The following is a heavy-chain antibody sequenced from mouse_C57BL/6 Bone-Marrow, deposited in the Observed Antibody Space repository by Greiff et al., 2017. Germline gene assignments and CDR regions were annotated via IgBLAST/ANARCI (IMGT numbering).Heavy chain of an antibody. Sequence: VQLQQSGPELVKPGASVKISCKASGYAFSSSWMNWVKQRPGKGLEWIGRIYPGDGDTNYNGKFKGKATLTADKSSSTAYMQLSSLTSEDSAVYFCARGRGYYLYYFDYWGQGTTLTVSS. CDR2: IYPGDGDT. J-gene: IGHJ2*01. V-gene: IGHV1-82*01. D-gene: IGHD2-3*01. CDR3: ARGRGYYLYYFDY. CDR1: GYAFSSSW.